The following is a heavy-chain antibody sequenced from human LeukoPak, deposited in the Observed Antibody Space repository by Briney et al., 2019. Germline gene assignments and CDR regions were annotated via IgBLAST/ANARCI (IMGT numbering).Heavy chain of an antibody. J-gene: IGHJ4*02. D-gene: IGHD1-7*01. CDR3: AKKAQYNGDYPLDY. CDR1: GFTFTSYS. V-gene: IGHV3-23*01. Sequence: GGSLRLSCAASGFTFTSYSMSWVRQAPGKGLEWVSGTSDRGDYTYYADSVKGRFTISRDNSKNTLYLQMNSLRAEDTALYFCAKKAQYNGDYPLDYWGQGTLVTVSS. CDR2: TSDRGDYT.